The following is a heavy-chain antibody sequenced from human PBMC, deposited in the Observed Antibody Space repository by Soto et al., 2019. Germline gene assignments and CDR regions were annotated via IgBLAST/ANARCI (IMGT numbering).Heavy chain of an antibody. CDR2: ISPYSGDT. D-gene: IGHD1-7*01. J-gene: IGHJ1*01. V-gene: IGHV1-18*01. Sequence: QVQLVQSGAEVKKPGASVKVSCKASGYTFSSHGITWVRQAPGQRLEWMGWISPYSGDTNYAQTLQGRVTMATDTSKSTAYMELRSLRSDDTAVYFWARGWGELGDWGQGTLVTVAS. CDR3: ARGWGELGD. CDR1: GYTFSSHG.